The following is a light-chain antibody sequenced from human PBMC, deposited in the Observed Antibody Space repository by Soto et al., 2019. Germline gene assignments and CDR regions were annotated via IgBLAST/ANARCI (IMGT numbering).Light chain of an antibody. CDR1: TSNIDSHT. V-gene: IGLV1-44*01. Sequence: QSDLTQSSSVTGSVGQKVTILCSGGTSNIDSHTVSWYRQRPGAAPDFIMFANYQRPSGVSDRFSGPKSLGPVSLTLSDLRADFLCVCFCSTWDDRVRCPSFGGGSKVTVL. CDR3: STWDDRVRCPS. CDR2: ANY. J-gene: IGLJ2*01.